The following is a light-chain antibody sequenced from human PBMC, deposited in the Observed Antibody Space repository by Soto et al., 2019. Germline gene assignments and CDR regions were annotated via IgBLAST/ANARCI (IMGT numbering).Light chain of an antibody. CDR1: QSISNL. J-gene: IGKJ4*01. CDR3: LPCGNWPLT. Sequence: EIVLTQSPATLSLSPGERATLSCRASQSISNLLAWFQQKPGQAPRLLIYDASNRATGIPARFSGSGSGTDFTLTISSLEPEDFAVYYCLPCGNWPLTFGGGTKVEIK. CDR2: DAS. V-gene: IGKV3-11*01.